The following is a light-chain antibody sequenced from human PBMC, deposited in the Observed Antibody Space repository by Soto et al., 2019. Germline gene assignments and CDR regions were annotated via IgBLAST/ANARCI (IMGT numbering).Light chain of an antibody. CDR2: AAS. V-gene: IGKV1-12*01. CDR3: QQPTFVPRT. J-gene: IGKJ1*01. CDR1: QGMSSW. Sequence: DIQLTQSPSSVSASVGDRVTITCRASQGMSSWLAWFQQKPGKAPKLLIYAASSLQSGVPSRFRGSGSATDFTLTISSLQPEHFATYYCQQPTFVPRTFGQGTKVEIK.